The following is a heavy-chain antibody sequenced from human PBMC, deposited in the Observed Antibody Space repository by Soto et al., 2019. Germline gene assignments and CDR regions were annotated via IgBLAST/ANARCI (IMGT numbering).Heavy chain of an antibody. J-gene: IGHJ4*02. CDR2: ISAYNGNT. CDR3: ARDSLMWVRGVITY. Sequence: ASVKVSCKASGYTFTSYGISWVRQAPGQGLEWMGWISAYNGNTNYAQKLQGRVTMTTDTSTSTAYMELRSLRSDDTAVYYCARDSLMWVRGVITYWGQGTLVTVSS. V-gene: IGHV1-18*01. D-gene: IGHD3-10*01. CDR1: GYTFTSYG.